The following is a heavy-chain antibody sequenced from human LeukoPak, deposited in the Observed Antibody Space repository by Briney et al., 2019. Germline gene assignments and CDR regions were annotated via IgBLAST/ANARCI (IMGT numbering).Heavy chain of an antibody. J-gene: IGHJ5*02. V-gene: IGHV6-1*01. D-gene: IGHD5-24*01. CDR1: GDSVSSNSAA. CDR2: TYYRSRWYS. CDR3: VRDREPNWFDP. Sequence: SQTLSLTCAISGDSVSSNSAAWHWIRQSPSRGLEWLRRTYYRSRWYSNYAPSVKSRITINPDTSKNQFSLQLNSVTPEDTAVYYCVRDREPNWFDPWGQGTLVTVSS.